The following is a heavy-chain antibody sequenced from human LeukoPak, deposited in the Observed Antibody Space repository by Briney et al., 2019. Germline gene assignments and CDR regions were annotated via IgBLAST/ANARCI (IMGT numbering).Heavy chain of an antibody. J-gene: IGHJ6*02. CDR3: ARGLVGYYAMDV. CDR2: ISNSDTTI. D-gene: IGHD3-10*01. CDR1: EFTFRSYE. Sequence: GGSLRLSCAASEFTFRSYEMNWVRQAPGKGLEWISYISNSDTTIDYADSVKCRFPISRDNAKNSPYLQMNSLRVEDTAVYYCARGLVGYYAMDVWGQGTTVTVSS. V-gene: IGHV3-48*03.